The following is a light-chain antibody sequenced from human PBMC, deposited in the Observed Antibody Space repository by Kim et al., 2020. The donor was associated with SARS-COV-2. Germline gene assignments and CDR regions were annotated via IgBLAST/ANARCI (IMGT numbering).Light chain of an antibody. V-gene: IGLV3-19*01. CDR2: GKN. CDR1: SLRTFY. J-gene: IGLJ2*01. CDR3: TSRDSSGNLLL. Sequence: SSELTQDPAVSVALGQTVRTTCQGDSLRTFYASWYQQKPGQAPVLFIYGKNNRPSGIPDRFSGSTSGNTASLTIPGAQAKDDSANYCTSRDSSGNLLLFG.